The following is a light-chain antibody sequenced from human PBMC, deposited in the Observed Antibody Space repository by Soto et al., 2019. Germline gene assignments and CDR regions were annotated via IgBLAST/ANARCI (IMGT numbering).Light chain of an antibody. CDR3: QQYVDSPET. V-gene: IGKV3-20*01. CDR2: SFS. CDR1: QTINTY. Sequence: IGLPQSPGTLFLSPGERATLSCRASQTINTYLPWYQQKPGQAPRVLIYSFSIRATGVPDRFSGSGSGTDFTLTISRLETEDFAVYYCQQYVDSPETFGGGTKVEIK. J-gene: IGKJ4*01.